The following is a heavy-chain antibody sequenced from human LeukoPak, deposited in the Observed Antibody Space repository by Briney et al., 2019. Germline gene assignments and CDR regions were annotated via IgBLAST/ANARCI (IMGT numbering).Heavy chain of an antibody. V-gene: IGHV3-21*01. CDR3: ARGATTTRFGRFDP. Sequence: PRGSLRLSCAASGFSFISYSMNWVRQAPGKGLEWVSSISSSSDYTYHADSVKGRFTISRDNPKKSLYLQMNSLRAEDTAVYYCARGATTTRFGRFDPWGQGTLVIVSS. D-gene: IGHD4-17*01. J-gene: IGHJ5*02. CDR1: GFSFISYS. CDR2: ISSSSDYT.